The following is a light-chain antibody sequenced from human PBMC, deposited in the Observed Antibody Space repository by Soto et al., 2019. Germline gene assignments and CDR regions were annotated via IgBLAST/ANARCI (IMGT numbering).Light chain of an antibody. CDR2: DAS. J-gene: IGKJ3*01. CDR3: QQYNNWPSFT. V-gene: IGKV3-15*01. CDR1: QSVGSK. Sequence: EIVMTQSPATLSVSPGERASLSCRASQSVGSKLAWYQHTPGQAPRLLIYDASTRATGFPARFSGSGSGTEFPLTISSLQPEDFAVYYCQQYNNWPSFTFGPGTKLDIK.